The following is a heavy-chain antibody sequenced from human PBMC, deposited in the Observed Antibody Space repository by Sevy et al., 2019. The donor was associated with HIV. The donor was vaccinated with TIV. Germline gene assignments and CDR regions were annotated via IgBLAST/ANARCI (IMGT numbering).Heavy chain of an antibody. CDR2: ISSSGTTI. CDR3: ARKGGAYDIGFDP. J-gene: IGHJ5*02. D-gene: IGHD3-22*01. V-gene: IGHV3-48*03. Sequence: LSLTCAASGFTFSSYEMTWVRQTPGKGLEWISSISSSGTTIYYGDSLEGRFTISRDNPKNSLYLQMNSLRAEDTAVYYCARKGGAYDIGFDPWGQGTLVTVSS. CDR1: GFTFSSYE.